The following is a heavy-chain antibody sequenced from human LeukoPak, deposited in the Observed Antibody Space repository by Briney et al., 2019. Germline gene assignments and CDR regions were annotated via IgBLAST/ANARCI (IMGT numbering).Heavy chain of an antibody. Sequence: GGSLRLSCAASGFTFSNYAMSWVRQAPGKGLEWVSAISGSASSTYHADSVKGRFTISRDNSKNTLYLQMNSLRADDTAVYYCAKDRGYNYQYYYYMDVWGKGTTVTISS. D-gene: IGHD5-18*01. CDR2: ISGSASST. V-gene: IGHV3-23*01. J-gene: IGHJ6*03. CDR3: AKDRGYNYQYYYYMDV. CDR1: GFTFSNYA.